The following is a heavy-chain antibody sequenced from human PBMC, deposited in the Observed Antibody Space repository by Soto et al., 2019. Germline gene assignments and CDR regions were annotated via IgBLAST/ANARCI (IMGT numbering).Heavy chain of an antibody. J-gene: IGHJ4*02. CDR2: INSSGGST. V-gene: IGHV3-23*01. D-gene: IGHD6-19*01. CDR1: GFTFSSYW. Sequence: GGSLRLSCAASGFTFSSYWMHWVRQAPGKGLVWVSGINSSGGSTSYADSVKGRFTISRDNSKNTLYLQMNSLRAEDTAVYYCAKRLDENFDYWGQGTLVTVSS. CDR3: AKRLDENFDY.